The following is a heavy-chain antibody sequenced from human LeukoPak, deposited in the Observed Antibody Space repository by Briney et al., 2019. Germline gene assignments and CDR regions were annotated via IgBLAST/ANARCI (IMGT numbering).Heavy chain of an antibody. CDR3: ARGVLSGGYYYGIDY. CDR1: GGSISSGGYS. D-gene: IGHD3-22*01. V-gene: IGHV4-30-2*05. J-gene: IGHJ4*02. Sequence: SETLSLTCAVSGGSISSGGYSWSWIRQPPGKGLEWIGYIYYSGSTYYTPSLKSRLTISVDTSKNQFSLKLSSVTAADTAVYYCARGVLSGGYYYGIDYWGQGTLVTVSS. CDR2: IYYSGST.